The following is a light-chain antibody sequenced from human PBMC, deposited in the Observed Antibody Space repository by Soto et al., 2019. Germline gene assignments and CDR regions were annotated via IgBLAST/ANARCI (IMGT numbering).Light chain of an antibody. CDR1: QSISNSY. CDR3: QQYGSSPRT. J-gene: IGKJ1*01. V-gene: IGKV3-20*01. Sequence: EIVLTQSPGTLSLSPGERATLSCRASQSISNSYLAWYQQKPGQAPRLFIYGASSRATGIPDRFSGSGSGTDFTLTISRLEPEDFAVYYCQQYGSSPRTFGQGTKVEIK. CDR2: GAS.